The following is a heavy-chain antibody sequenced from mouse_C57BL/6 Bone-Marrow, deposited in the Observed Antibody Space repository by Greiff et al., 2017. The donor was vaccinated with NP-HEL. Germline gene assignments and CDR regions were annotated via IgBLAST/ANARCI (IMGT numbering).Heavy chain of an antibody. V-gene: IGHV2-6-1*01. J-gene: IGHJ4*01. D-gene: IGHD2-4*01. CDR2: IWSDGST. CDR3: ARHGGLRRGAMDY. Sequence: QVQLKESGPGLVAPSQSLSITCTVSGFSLTSYGVHWVRQPPGKGLEWLVVIWSDGSTTYNSALKSRLSISKDNSKSQVFLKMNSLQTDDTAMYYCARHGGLRRGAMDYWGQGTSVTVSS. CDR1: GFSLTSYG.